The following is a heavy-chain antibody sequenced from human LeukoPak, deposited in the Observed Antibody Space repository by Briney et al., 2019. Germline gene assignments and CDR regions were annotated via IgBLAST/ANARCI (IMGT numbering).Heavy chain of an antibody. Sequence: PGGSLRLSCAASGFTFSTYGMHWVRQAPGKGLEWVSSISAGGGSTYYAESVKGRFTISRDNSNNTLYLQMNSLRDEDAAVYYCAKPGATGGDYWGQGTLVTVSS. V-gene: IGHV3-23*01. CDR1: GFTFSTYG. CDR3: AKPGATGGDY. CDR2: ISAGGGST. D-gene: IGHD1-26*01. J-gene: IGHJ4*02.